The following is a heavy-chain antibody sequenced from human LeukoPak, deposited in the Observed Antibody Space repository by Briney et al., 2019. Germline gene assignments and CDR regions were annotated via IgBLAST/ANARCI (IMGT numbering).Heavy chain of an antibody. CDR1: GFTFSSYG. V-gene: IGHV3-30*02. Sequence: PGGSLRLSCAASGFTFSSYGMHWVRQAPGKGLEWVAFIRYDGSNKYYADSVKGRFTISRDNSKNTLYLQMNSLRAEDTAVYYCARGYRATSAGGYDYWGQGTLVTVSS. J-gene: IGHJ4*02. D-gene: IGHD3-22*01. CDR3: ARGYRATSAGGYDY. CDR2: IRYDGSNK.